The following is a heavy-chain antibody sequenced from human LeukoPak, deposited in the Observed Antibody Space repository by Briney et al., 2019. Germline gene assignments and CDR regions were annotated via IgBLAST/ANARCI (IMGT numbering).Heavy chain of an antibody. D-gene: IGHD3-10*01. V-gene: IGHV1-69*04. CDR2: ITPILGIA. J-gene: IGHJ4*02. Sequence: ASVKVSCKASGGTFSSYAISWVRQAPGQGLEWMGRITPILGIANYAQKFQGRVTITADKSTSTAYMELSSLRSEDTAVYYCARVRVGGDYYGSGSYYNTPPYFDYWGQGTLVTVSS. CDR3: ARVRVGGDYYGSGSYYNTPPYFDY. CDR1: GGTFSSYA.